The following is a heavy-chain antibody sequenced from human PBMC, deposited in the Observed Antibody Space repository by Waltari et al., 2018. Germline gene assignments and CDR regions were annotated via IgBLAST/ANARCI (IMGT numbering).Heavy chain of an antibody. CDR2: VYHSGST. CDR1: GYSISSGYY. CDR3: AGQVELGMNYFDY. Sequence: QVQLQESGPGLVKSSETLSLTCAVSGYSISSGYYWGRIRQPPGEGLAGNGSVYHSGSTYENPSLKSRVTISVDTSKSQFSLKLSSLPAADTAVDYCAGQVELGMNYFDYWGQGTLVTVSS. D-gene: IGHD7-27*01. J-gene: IGHJ4*02. V-gene: IGHV4-38-2*01.